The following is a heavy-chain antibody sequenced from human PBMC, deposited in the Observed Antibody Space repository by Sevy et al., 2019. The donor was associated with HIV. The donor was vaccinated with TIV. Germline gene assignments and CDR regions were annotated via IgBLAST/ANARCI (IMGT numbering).Heavy chain of an antibody. CDR1: GFTFSSYS. V-gene: IGHV3-21*01. J-gene: IGHJ6*02. CDR3: ARDLSELTIFGVVIPYYYYYGMDV. D-gene: IGHD3-3*01. Sequence: GGSLRLSCAASGFTFSSYSMNWVRQAPGKGLEWVSSISSSSSYIYYADSVKGRFTISRGNAKNSLYLQMNSLRAEDTAVYYCARDLSELTIFGVVIPYYYYYGMDVWGQGTTVTVSS. CDR2: ISSSSSYI.